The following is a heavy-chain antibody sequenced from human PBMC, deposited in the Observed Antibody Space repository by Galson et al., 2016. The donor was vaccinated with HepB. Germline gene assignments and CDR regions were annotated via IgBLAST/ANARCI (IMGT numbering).Heavy chain of an antibody. CDR2: ISGSGSDT. J-gene: IGHJ4*02. CDR3: ARVGSSGYFFAD. Sequence: SLRLSCAASGFIFRGYAMSWVRQAPGKGLEWVSSISGSGSDTYYGDSVEGRFTVSRDNSKSTLYLNMGSLRADDTAVYYCARVGSSGYFFADWGRGTLVAVSS. V-gene: IGHV3-23*01. CDR1: GFIFRGYA. D-gene: IGHD3-22*01.